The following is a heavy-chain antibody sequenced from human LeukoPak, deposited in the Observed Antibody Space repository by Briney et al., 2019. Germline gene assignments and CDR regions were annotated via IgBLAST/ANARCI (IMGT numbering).Heavy chain of an antibody. D-gene: IGHD3-3*01. CDR2: TLSIGST. CDR1: GASLSSYY. Sequence: PQTLSLTSIVSGASLSSYYWSWVRHLHGNGMEWIGSTLSIGSTTYNTSLKSRVTISVDTAKTQFPRKLSSVPAADTAVYYGASLGVVSASPPHFTTDAFDICGQGTMVTVSS. CDR3: ASLGVVSASPPHFTTDAFDI. J-gene: IGHJ3*02. V-gene: IGHV4-59*01.